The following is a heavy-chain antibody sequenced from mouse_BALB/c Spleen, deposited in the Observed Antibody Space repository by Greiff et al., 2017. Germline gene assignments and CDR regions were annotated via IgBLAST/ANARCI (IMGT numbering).Heavy chain of an antibody. CDR2: IWSGGST. D-gene: IGHD2-10*01. J-gene: IGHJ4*01. CDR1: GFSLTSYG. CDR3: ARNPTMVTYYAMDY. Sequence: VKLMESGPGLVQPSQSLSITCTVSGFSLTSYGVHWVRQSPGKGLEWLGVIWSGGSTDYNAAFISRLSISKDNSKSQVFFKMNSLQANDTAIYYCARNPTMVTYYAMDYWGQGTSVTVSS. V-gene: IGHV2-2*02.